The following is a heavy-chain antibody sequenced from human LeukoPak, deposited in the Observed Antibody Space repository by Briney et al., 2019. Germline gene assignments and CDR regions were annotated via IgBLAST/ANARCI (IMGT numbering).Heavy chain of an antibody. D-gene: IGHD2-15*01. J-gene: IGHJ5*02. CDR2: INPNSGGT. Sequence: ASVKVSCKASGYTFTGYYVHWVRQAPGQGIEWMGWINPNSGGTNYAQKFQGRVTMTRDTSISTAYMELSRLRSDDTAVHYCAKEGGYCSSGTCYPWWFDPWGQGTLVTVSS. CDR1: GYTFTGYY. CDR3: AKEGGYCSSGTCYPWWFDP. V-gene: IGHV1-2*02.